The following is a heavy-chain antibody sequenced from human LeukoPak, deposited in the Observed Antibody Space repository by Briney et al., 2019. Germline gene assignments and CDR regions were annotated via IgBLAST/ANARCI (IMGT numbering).Heavy chain of an antibody. D-gene: IGHD3-10*01. CDR3: ARGRFGSPPGCFDS. J-gene: IGHJ5*01. V-gene: IGHV4-59*01. CDR1: ADSLRDYY. CDR2: IYYTGNT. Sequence: SETLSLTCTVSADSLRDYYWNWIRQSPGKGLEWIGYIYYTGNTNYNPSLKSRVTMSVDTSSNQFSLQMTSVTAADTAVYFCARGRFGSPPGCFDSWGQGTLVTVSP.